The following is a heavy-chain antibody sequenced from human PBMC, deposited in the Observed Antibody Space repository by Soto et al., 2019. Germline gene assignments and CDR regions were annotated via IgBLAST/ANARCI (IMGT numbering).Heavy chain of an antibody. Sequence: GGSLRLSCAASGFTFSNYAMSWVRQAPGKGVEWVLAIISSGGSTYYADSVKGRFTISRDNSKNTLYLQMNSLRAEDTAVYYCARVSGVTYWFDPWGQGTLVTVSS. CDR2: IISSGGST. CDR3: ARVSGVTYWFDP. J-gene: IGHJ5*02. D-gene: IGHD3-10*01. CDR1: GFTFSNYA. V-gene: IGHV3-23*01.